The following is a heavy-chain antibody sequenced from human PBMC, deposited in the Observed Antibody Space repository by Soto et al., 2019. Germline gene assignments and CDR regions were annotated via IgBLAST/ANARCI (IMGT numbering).Heavy chain of an antibody. CDR3: ARGAEGYRYGYNYGMDV. CDR1: GGSINSYY. Sequence: PSETLSLPCTVSGGSINSYYWGWIRQTPGRGLEWIGDLYYDGTTTYNPSLNSRVTISVHPSKTHFSLKLSSVTSADTAVYYCARGAEGYRYGYNYGMDVWGQGTTVTVSS. D-gene: IGHD5-18*01. CDR2: LYYDGTT. J-gene: IGHJ6*02. V-gene: IGHV4-59*01.